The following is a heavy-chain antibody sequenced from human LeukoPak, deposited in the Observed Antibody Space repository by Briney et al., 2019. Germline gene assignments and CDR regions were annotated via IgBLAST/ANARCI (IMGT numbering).Heavy chain of an antibody. V-gene: IGHV3-48*01. CDR3: ARAFYITETQYYFDY. CDR1: GFTFSSYS. Sequence: PGGSLRLSCAASGFTFSSYSMNWVRQAPGKGLEWVSYISSSSSTIHYADSVKGRFTISRDNAKNSLYLQLNSLRAEDTAVYYCARAFYITETQYYFDYWGQGTLVTVSS. CDR2: ISSSSSTI. J-gene: IGHJ4*02. D-gene: IGHD2/OR15-2a*01.